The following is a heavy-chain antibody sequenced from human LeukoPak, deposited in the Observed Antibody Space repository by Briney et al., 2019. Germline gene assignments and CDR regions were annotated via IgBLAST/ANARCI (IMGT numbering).Heavy chain of an antibody. D-gene: IGHD6-13*01. V-gene: IGHV4-34*01. J-gene: IGHJ4*02. Sequence: TSETLSLTCAVYGGSFSDSYWSWIRQPPGRGLEWVGEISHSGSTTYNPSLKSRVTISLDTSTTRISLNLISVTAADTAVYFCARVTGYRIEDYFDYWGQGTLVTVSS. CDR1: GGSFSDSY. CDR3: ARVTGYRIEDYFDY. CDR2: ISHSGST.